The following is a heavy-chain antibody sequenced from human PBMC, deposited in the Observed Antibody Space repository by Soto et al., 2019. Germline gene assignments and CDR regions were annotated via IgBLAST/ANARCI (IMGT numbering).Heavy chain of an antibody. CDR3: ARGVGYRYYYDSSGSHDHDY. CDR2: INHSGST. CDR1: GGSFSGYY. D-gene: IGHD3-22*01. Sequence: PSETLSLTCAVYGGSFSGYYWSWIRQPPGKGLEWIGEINHSGSTNYNPSLKSRVTISGDTSKNQFSLKLSSVTAADTAVYYCARGVGYRYYYDSSGSHDHDYWGQGTLVTVSS. V-gene: IGHV4-34*01. J-gene: IGHJ4*02.